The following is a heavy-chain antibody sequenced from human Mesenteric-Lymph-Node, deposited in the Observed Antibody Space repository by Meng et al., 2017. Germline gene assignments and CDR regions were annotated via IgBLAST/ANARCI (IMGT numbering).Heavy chain of an antibody. CDR3: ARGIDCTNGVCSYYYYYYGMDV. J-gene: IGHJ6*02. V-gene: IGHV3-48*03. Sequence: GESLKISCAASGFTFSSYEMNWVRQAPGKGLEWVSYISSSGSTIYYADSVKGRFTISRDNAKNSLYLQMNSLRAEDTAVYYCARGIDCTNGVCSYYYYYYGMDVWGQGTTVTVSS. CDR1: GFTFSSYE. CDR2: ISSSGSTI. D-gene: IGHD2-8*01.